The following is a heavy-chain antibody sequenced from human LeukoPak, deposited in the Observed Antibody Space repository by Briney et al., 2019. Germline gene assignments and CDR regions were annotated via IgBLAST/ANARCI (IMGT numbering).Heavy chain of an antibody. J-gene: IGHJ4*02. CDR2: INSDGSST. Sequence: GGSLRLSCAASGFTFSNHWMHWVRQAPGKGLVWVSRINSDGSSTSYADSVKGRFTISRDNAKNTLYLQMNSLREDDAAVYYCARDWSSRFLAPEGYLDYWGQGTLVTVSS. CDR3: ARDWSSRFLAPEGYLDY. V-gene: IGHV3-74*01. CDR1: GFTFSNHW. D-gene: IGHD3-3*01.